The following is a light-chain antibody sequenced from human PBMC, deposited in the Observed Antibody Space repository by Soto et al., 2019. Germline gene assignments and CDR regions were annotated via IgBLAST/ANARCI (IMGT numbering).Light chain of an antibody. CDR2: GTS. V-gene: IGKV3-20*01. Sequence: EIVLTQSPGTLSLSPGGRATLSCRASQSISSNSLAWYQHKPGQGPRLLIYGTSNRATGIPDRFSGSGSGTDFTLTISRLEPEDFALYYCQKYVSSFTFGPGTRVDIK. CDR3: QKYVSSFT. CDR1: QSISSNS. J-gene: IGKJ3*01.